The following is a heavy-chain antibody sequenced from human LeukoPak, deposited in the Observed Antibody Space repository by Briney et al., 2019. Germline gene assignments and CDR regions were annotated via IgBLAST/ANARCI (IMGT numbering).Heavy chain of an antibody. CDR1: GFTFSSYW. J-gene: IGHJ4*02. V-gene: IGHV3-7*03. CDR2: IKKDGSEK. D-gene: IGHD1-26*01. Sequence: SGGSLRLSCAASGFTFSSYWMSWVRQAPGKGLEWVSNIKKDGSEKYYVDSVKGRFTISRDNAKNSLYLQMNSLRAEDTAVYYCAKGDTTWELPHDYWGQGTLVTVSS. CDR3: AKGDTTWELPHDY.